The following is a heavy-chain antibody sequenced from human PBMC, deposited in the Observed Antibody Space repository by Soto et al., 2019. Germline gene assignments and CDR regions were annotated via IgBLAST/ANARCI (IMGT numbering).Heavy chain of an antibody. CDR2: ISYDGSNK. V-gene: IGHV3-30*18. CDR1: GFTFSSYG. Sequence: QVQLVESGGGVVQPGRSLRLSCAASGFTFSSYGMHWVRQAPGKGLEWVAVISYDGSNKYYADSVKGRFTISRDNSKNTLYLQMNGLRAEDTAVYYCAKDRSLDYWGQGTLVTVSS. CDR3: AKDRSLDY. J-gene: IGHJ4*02.